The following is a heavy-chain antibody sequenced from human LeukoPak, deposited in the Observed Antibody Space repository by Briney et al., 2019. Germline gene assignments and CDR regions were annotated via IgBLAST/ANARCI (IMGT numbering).Heavy chain of an antibody. Sequence: GGSLRPSCAASGFTFDDYGMSWVRQAPGKGLEWVSGINWNGGSTGYADSVKGRFTISRDNAKNSLYLQMNSLRAEDTALYYCARRLRNYYYMDVWGKGTTVTVSS. V-gene: IGHV3-20*04. D-gene: IGHD1-14*01. J-gene: IGHJ6*03. CDR2: INWNGGST. CDR1: GFTFDDYG. CDR3: ARRLRNYYYMDV.